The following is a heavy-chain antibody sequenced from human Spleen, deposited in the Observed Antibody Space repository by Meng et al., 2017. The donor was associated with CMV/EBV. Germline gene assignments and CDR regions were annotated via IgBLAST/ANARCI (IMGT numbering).Heavy chain of an antibody. J-gene: IGHJ4*02. Sequence: GGSLRLSCAASGFTFSSYEMNWVRQAPGKGLEWVSYISSSGSTIYYADSVKGRFTISRDNAKNSLYLQMNSLRAEDTAVYYCARDEPLVAGTFGLPGPFDYWGQGTLVTVSS. CDR1: GFTFSSYE. D-gene: IGHD6-19*01. CDR3: ARDEPLVAGTFGLPGPFDY. CDR2: ISSSGSTI. V-gene: IGHV3-48*03.